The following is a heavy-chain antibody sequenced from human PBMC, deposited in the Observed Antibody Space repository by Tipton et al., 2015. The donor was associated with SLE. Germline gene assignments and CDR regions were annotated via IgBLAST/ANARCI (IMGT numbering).Heavy chain of an antibody. V-gene: IGHV3-9*03. Sequence: SLRLSCAASGFTFDDYAMHWVRQAPGKGLEWVSGISWNSGRIDYADSVKGRFTISRDNVKNSLDLQMNNLKDDDMALYYCVKDTHRVTVTEGGFDSWGPGTRVTVSS. J-gene: IGHJ5*01. CDR2: ISWNSGRI. CDR3: VKDTHRVTVTEGGFDS. D-gene: IGHD2-21*02. CDR1: GFTFDDYA.